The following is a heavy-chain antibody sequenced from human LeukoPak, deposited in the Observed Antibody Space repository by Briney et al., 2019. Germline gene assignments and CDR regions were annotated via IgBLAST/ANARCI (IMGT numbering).Heavy chain of an antibody. D-gene: IGHD1-26*01. V-gene: IGHV3-48*01. Sequence: GGSLRLSCAASGFTFSTYSMNWVRQAPGKGLEWVSYISSSSSTIYYADSVKGRFTISRDNAKNLLYLQMNSLRAEDTAVYYCARDKGRIVGATDCWGQGTLVTVSS. CDR1: GFTFSTYS. CDR3: ARDKGRIVGATDC. J-gene: IGHJ4*02. CDR2: ISSSSSTI.